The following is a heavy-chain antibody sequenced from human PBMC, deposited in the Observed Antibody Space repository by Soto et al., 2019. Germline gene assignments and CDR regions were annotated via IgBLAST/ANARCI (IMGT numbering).Heavy chain of an antibody. D-gene: IGHD2-2*01. Sequence: QVQLQESGPGLVKPSQTLSLTCTVSGGSINGGGYFWSWIRQTPGKGLEWIGHIYNSGTTYTNPSLNIRATISGDTSPNQFSLNLKSVTAADTAVYYWARGPSTDKVDYWGQGTLVTVSS. CDR1: GGSINGGGYF. V-gene: IGHV4-30-4*01. J-gene: IGHJ4*02. CDR2: IYNSGTT. CDR3: ARGPSTDKVDY.